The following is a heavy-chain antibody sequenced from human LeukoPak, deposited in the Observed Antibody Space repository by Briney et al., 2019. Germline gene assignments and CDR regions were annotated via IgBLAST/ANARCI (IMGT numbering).Heavy chain of an antibody. D-gene: IGHD6-19*01. Sequence: QPGGSLRLSCAASGFTFSSYAMSWVRQAPGKGLEWVSAISGSGGSTYYADSVKGRFTISRDNSKNTLYLQMNSLRAEDTAVYYCAREKPGEQWHDDAFDIWGQGTMVTVSS. CDR1: GFTFSSYA. CDR2: ISGSGGST. V-gene: IGHV3-23*01. CDR3: AREKPGEQWHDDAFDI. J-gene: IGHJ3*02.